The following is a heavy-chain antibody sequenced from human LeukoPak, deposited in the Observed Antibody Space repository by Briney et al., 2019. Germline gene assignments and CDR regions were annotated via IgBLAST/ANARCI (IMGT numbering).Heavy chain of an antibody. CDR1: GYSFTSYW. CDR3: ARDGGRDYWYFDL. V-gene: IGHV5-51*01. D-gene: IGHD5-24*01. Sequence: GESLKISCMGSGYSFTSYWIGWVRQMPGKGREWMGIIYPGDSDTRYSPSFQGQVTISADKSISTAYLQWSSLKASDTAMYYCARDGGRDYWYFDLWGRGTLVTVSS. J-gene: IGHJ2*01. CDR2: IYPGDSDT.